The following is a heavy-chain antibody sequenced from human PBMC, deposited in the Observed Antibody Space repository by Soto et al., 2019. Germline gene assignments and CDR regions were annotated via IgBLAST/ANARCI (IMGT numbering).Heavy chain of an antibody. CDR3: APQGAMVPPLPYLDY. CDR1: GFTFSSYA. CDR2: ISGSGGST. D-gene: IGHD5-18*01. Sequence: EVQLLESGGGLVQPGGSLRLSCAASGFTFSSYAMSWVRQAPGKGLEWVSAISGSGGSTYYADSVKGRFTISRDNSKNTLYLQMNRLRAEDKAVYYCAPQGAMVPPLPYLDYWGQGTLVTVSS. J-gene: IGHJ4*02. V-gene: IGHV3-23*01.